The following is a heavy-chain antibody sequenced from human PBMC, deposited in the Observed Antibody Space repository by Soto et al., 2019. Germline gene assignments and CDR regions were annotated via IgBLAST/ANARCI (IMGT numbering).Heavy chain of an antibody. CDR3: ARSFNSGSYYFDWLDP. D-gene: IGHD3-10*01. V-gene: IGHV4-30-2*01. Sequence: PSETLSLTCAVSGGSISSGGYSWSWIRQPPGKGLEWIGYIYHSGSTYYNPSLKSRVTISVDRSKNQFSLKLSSVTAADTAVYYCARSFNSGSYYFDWLDPWGHGTLVTVAS. CDR1: GGSISSGGYS. CDR2: IYHSGST. J-gene: IGHJ5*02.